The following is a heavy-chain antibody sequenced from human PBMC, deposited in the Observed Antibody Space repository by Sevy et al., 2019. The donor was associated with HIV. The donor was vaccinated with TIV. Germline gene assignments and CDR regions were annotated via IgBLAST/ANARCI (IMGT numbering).Heavy chain of an antibody. J-gene: IGHJ6*03. Sequence: APVKVSCKASGYTFTSYGISWVRQAPGQGLEWMGWISAYNGNTNYAQKLQGRVTMTTDTSTSTAYMELRSLRSDDTAVYYCARDFVNYDFWSGYYYYYYMDVWGKGTTVTVSS. CDR3: ARDFVNYDFWSGYYYYYYMDV. V-gene: IGHV1-18*01. D-gene: IGHD3-3*01. CDR1: GYTFTSYG. CDR2: ISAYNGNT.